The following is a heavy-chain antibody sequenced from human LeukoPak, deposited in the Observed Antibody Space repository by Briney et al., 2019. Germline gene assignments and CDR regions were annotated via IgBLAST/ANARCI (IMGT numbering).Heavy chain of an antibody. J-gene: IGHJ4*02. D-gene: IGHD5-24*01. CDR2: IRYDGSNK. CDR3: AKEGKWLQSHFDY. V-gene: IGHV3-30*02. CDR1: GFTFSSYG. Sequence: GGSLRLSCAASGFTFSSYGMHWVRQAPGKGLEWVAFIRYDGSNKYYADSVKGRFTISRDNSKNTLYLQMNSLRAEDTAVYYCAKEGKWLQSHFDYWGQGTLVTVCS.